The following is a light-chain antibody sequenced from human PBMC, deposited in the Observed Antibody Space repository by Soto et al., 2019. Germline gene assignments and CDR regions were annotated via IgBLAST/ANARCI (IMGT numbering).Light chain of an antibody. V-gene: IGLV2-23*01. CDR2: DGS. J-gene: IGLJ3*02. Sequence: QSVLTQPASVSGSLGQSITISCTANSGYVGSDSLASWYQQNPGKAPKLIIYDGSKRPSGVSNRFSGSKSDNTASLTISGLQAEDEADYYCCSYGGTGPWVFGAGTKLTVL. CDR1: SGYVGSDSL. CDR3: CSYGGTGPWV.